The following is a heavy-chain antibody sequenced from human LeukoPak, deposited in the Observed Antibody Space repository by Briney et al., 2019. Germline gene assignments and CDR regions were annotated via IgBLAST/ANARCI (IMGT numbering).Heavy chain of an antibody. CDR2: IYTSGST. V-gene: IGHV4-4*07. CDR1: GGSISSYY. CDR3: AGGGMQRAIFGVVTDY. J-gene: IGHJ4*02. Sequence: KTSETLSLTCTVSGGSISSYYWSWIRQPAGKGLEWIGRIYTSGSTNYNPSLKSRVTMSVDTSKNQFSLKLSSVTAADTAVYYCAGGGMQRAIFGVVTDYWGQGTLVTVSS. D-gene: IGHD3-3*01.